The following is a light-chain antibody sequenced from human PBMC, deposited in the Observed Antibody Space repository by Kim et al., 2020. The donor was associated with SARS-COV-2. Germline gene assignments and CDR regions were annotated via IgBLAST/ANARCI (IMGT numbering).Light chain of an antibody. CDR3: QQLWA. J-gene: IGKJ1*01. CDR2: GAS. Sequence: TLALSTGERATRYGRASQSMNSEYLAWYQQKFGQAPRLLIYGASTRATGIPDRFSGSGSGTDFTLTISRLEPEDFAVYYCQQLWAFGQGTKVDIK. CDR1: QSMNSEY. V-gene: IGKV3-20*01.